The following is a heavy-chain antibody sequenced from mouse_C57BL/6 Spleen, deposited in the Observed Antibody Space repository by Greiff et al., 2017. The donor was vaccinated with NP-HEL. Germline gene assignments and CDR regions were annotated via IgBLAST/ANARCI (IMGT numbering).Heavy chain of an antibody. Sequence: QVQLQQSGAELVRPGTSVKVSCKASGYAFTNYLIEWVKQRPGQGLEWIGVINPGSGGTNYNEKFKGKATLTADKSSSTAYMQLSSLTSEDSAVYFCARSDYSNYYAMDYWGQGTSVTVSS. CDR1: GYAFTNYL. J-gene: IGHJ4*01. V-gene: IGHV1-54*01. D-gene: IGHD2-5*01. CDR3: ARSDYSNYYAMDY. CDR2: INPGSGGT.